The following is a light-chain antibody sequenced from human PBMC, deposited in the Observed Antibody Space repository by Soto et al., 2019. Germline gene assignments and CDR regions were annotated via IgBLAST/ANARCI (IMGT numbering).Light chain of an antibody. CDR3: QPRYSTPTWT. V-gene: IGKV1-39*01. CDR2: AAS. Sequence: DIQMTQSPSSLSASVGDRVTITCRASQSISSYLNWYQQKPGKAPKLLIYAASSLQSGVPSRFSGSGSGTDFTLTISSLQPEDFATYYCQPRYSTPTWTFGQGTKVEIK. J-gene: IGKJ1*01. CDR1: QSISSY.